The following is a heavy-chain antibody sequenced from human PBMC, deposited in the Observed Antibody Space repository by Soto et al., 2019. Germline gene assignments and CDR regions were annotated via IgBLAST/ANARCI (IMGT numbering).Heavy chain of an antibody. V-gene: IGHV6-1*01. CDR3: ARVRYCRGGSCYYGMDV. CDR2: AYYRSKWFD. CDR1: GDSVSSDSAA. Sequence: SPTLSLTCAISGDSVSSDSAAWNWIRQSPSRGLEWLGRAYYRSKWFDDYAVSVKSRITITPDTSKNQLSLQLHSVTPEDTAVYYCARVRYCRGGSCYYGMDVWGQGTTVTVSS. J-gene: IGHJ6*02. D-gene: IGHD2-15*01.